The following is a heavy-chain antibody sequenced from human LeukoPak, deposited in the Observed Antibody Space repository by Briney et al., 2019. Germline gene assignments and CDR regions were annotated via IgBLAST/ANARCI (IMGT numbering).Heavy chain of an antibody. V-gene: IGHV4-59*01. J-gene: IGHJ4*02. Sequence: SETLSLTCTVSGDSISSYYWSWIRQPPGKGLEGIGYIYYSGSTNYNPSLKSRVTMSVDTSKNQFSLKVSSVTAADTAVYYCARGYDFWSFWGQGTLVTVSS. CDR2: IYYSGST. CDR3: ARGYDFWSF. CDR1: GDSISSYY. D-gene: IGHD3-3*01.